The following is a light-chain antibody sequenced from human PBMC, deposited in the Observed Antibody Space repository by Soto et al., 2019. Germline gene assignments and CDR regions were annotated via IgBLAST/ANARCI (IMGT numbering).Light chain of an antibody. CDR1: QGISNY. V-gene: IGKV1-27*01. CDR3: QKYNSAPSL. CDR2: AAS. Sequence: DSQMTQSPGSLSASVGDGGTIACRASQGISNYLAWYQQKPGTVPKLLISAASTLQTGVPSRFSGGGSGTDFTLTTTSLQPEDVATYYCQKYNSAPSLFGQGPXV. J-gene: IGKJ1*01.